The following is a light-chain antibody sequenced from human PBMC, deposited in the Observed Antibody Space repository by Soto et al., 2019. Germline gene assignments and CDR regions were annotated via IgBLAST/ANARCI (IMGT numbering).Light chain of an antibody. CDR3: LSYNSSRTGV. V-gene: IGLV2-14*03. CDR2: EVS. J-gene: IGLJ1*01. CDR1: SSDVGAYDF. Sequence: QSALAQPASVSGSPGQSITISCTGTSSDVGAYDFVSWYQQHPDKAPKLMIYEVSNRPSGVSDRFSGSKSVNTASLTITGLQAEDEADYYCLSYNSSRTGVFGAGTKVTVL.